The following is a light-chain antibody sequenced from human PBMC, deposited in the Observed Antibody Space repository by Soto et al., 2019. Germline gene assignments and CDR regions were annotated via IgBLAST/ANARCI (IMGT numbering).Light chain of an antibody. CDR1: DTVRRW. V-gene: IGKV1-5*03. J-gene: IGKJ1*01. Sequence: DIQMTQSPSTLSASVGDRVTITCRASDTVRRWLAWYQQKPGKVPQLLIYGASNLKSGVPSRFSGGGSGKEFTLTISSLQPDDSATYYCQQYDSYFRTFGQGTKVEIK. CDR2: GAS. CDR3: QQYDSYFRT.